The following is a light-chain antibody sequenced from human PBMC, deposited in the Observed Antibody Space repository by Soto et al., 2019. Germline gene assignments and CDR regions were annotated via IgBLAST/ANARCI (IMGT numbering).Light chain of an antibody. Sequence: PGERATLSCRASQSVSSSYLAWYQQKPGQAPRLLIYGASTRATGISDRFSGSGSGTDFTLTISRLEPEDFAVYYCQQYGSSPRTFGQGTKVEIK. CDR3: QQYGSSPRT. CDR1: QSVSSSY. V-gene: IGKV3-20*01. CDR2: GAS. J-gene: IGKJ1*01.